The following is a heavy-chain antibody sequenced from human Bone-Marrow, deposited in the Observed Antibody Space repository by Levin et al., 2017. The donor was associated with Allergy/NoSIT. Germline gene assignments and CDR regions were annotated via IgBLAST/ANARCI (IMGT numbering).Heavy chain of an antibody. CDR2: ISYDGSNT. CDR1: RFTFSSYA. J-gene: IGHJ4*02. V-gene: IGHV3-30*04. D-gene: IGHD4-17*01. Sequence: SCAASRFTFSSYAMHWVRQAPGKGLEWVSFISYDGSNTYYADSVKGRFTISRDSSKNTLYLQMNSLRAEDTAVYYCASGLYGDYVSDYWGQGTLVTVSS. CDR3: ASGLYGDYVSDY.